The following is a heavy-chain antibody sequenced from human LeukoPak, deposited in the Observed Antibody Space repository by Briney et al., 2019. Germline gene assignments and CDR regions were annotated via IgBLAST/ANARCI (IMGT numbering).Heavy chain of an antibody. V-gene: IGHV3-23*01. CDR3: ARAAGWHWFDP. CDR2: IRPSGDNT. CDR1: GFTFISYS. J-gene: IGHJ5*02. Sequence: PGGSLRLSCAASGFTFISYSMTWVRQAPGRGLEWVSSIRPSGDNTYYGDSVKGRFTVSRDNSKNTVYLEMNNVRVDDTAVYYCARAAGWHWFDPWGQGTLVTVSS. D-gene: IGHD6-19*01.